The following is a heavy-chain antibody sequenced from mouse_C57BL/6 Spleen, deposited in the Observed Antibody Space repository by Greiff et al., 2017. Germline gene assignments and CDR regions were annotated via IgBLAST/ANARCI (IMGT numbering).Heavy chain of an antibody. CDR2: IYPRSGNT. Sequence: QVQLQQSGAELARPGASVKLSCKASGYTFTSYGISWVKQRTGQGLEWIGEIYPRSGNTYYNEKFKGKATLTADKSSSTAYMELRSLTSEDSAVYFCARGYGSSNYYAMDYWGQGTSVTVSS. V-gene: IGHV1-81*01. CDR3: ARGYGSSNYYAMDY. D-gene: IGHD1-1*01. J-gene: IGHJ4*01. CDR1: GYTFTSYG.